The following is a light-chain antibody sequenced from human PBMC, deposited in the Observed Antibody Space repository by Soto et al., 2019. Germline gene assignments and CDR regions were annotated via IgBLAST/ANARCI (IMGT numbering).Light chain of an antibody. CDR2: WAS. CDR3: QQYYTTPFT. J-gene: IGKJ3*01. CDR1: QSLLYRSNNKNY. V-gene: IGKV4-1*01. Sequence: SPLSCKSSQSLLYRSNNKNYLAWYQQKPGQPPKVLIYWASTRESGVPDRFSGSGSGTDFTLTISSLWPEDVAVYYCQQYYTTPFTFGPGTKV.